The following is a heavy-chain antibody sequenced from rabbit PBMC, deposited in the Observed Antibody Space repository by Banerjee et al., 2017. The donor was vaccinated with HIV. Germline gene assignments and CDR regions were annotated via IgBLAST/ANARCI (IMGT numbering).Heavy chain of an antibody. CDR2: LDPDGGRT. Sequence: QEQLVESGGGLVQPEGSLTLTCTASGFDLSSGYDMCWVRQAPGKGLEWIAYLDPDGGRTDYASWVNGRFTISLDNAQKTVFLQMTSLTVADTATYFCARVAWYPFALDLWAQGPWSPS. CDR3: ARVAWYPFALDL. D-gene: IGHD7-1*01. CDR1: GFDLSSGYD. J-gene: IGHJ6*01. V-gene: IGHV1S47*01.